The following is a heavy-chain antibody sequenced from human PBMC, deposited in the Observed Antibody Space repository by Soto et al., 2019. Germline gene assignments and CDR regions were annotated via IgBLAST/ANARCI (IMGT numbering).Heavy chain of an antibody. CDR2: INPRGGST. CDR1: GYTFSSYY. J-gene: IGHJ5*02. Sequence: GASVKVSCKTSGYTFSSYYLHWVRQAPGQGLEWMGIINPRGGSTSYAQKFQGRVTMTRDTSTRTVYMELSSLRSEDTAVYYCARGNTYGSGKHAKIDTWGQGTLVTVSS. CDR3: ARGNTYGSGKHAKIDT. D-gene: IGHD3-10*01. V-gene: IGHV1-46*01.